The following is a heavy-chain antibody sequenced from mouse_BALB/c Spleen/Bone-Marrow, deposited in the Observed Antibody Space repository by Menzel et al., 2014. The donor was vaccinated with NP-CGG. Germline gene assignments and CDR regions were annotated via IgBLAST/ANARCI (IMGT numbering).Heavy chain of an antibody. Sequence: QVHLQQSGAELVKPGASVKLSCKASGYTFSSDYMYWVKQRPGQGLEWIGEINPSNGGTNFNEKFKSKATLTVDKSSSXXXXQLSSLTSEDSAVYYCTRSRRAMDYWGQATSVTVSS. CDR1: GYTFSSDY. J-gene: IGHJ4*01. CDR2: INPSNGGT. V-gene: IGHV1S81*02. CDR3: TRSRRAMDY. D-gene: IGHD2-12*01.